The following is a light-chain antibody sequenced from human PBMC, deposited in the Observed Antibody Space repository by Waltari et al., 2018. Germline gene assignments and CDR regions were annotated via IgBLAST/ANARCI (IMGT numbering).Light chain of an antibody. CDR1: SSDIGSYNY. Sequence: QSALTQPASVSGSPGQSITISCTGTSSDIGSYNYVSWYQQHPGKAPKLIIYDVTHRPSGVSNRLSGSKSGNTASLSISGLQAEDEADYYCSSYMDSTTLELFGGGTSLTVL. CDR3: SSYMDSTTLEL. J-gene: IGLJ2*01. CDR2: DVT. V-gene: IGLV2-14*03.